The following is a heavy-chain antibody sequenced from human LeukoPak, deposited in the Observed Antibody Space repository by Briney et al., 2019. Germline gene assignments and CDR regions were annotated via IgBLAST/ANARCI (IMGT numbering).Heavy chain of an antibody. CDR3: ARDREDDYGDYAVWFDY. V-gene: IGHV3-21*01. CDR1: GFNFNTYS. D-gene: IGHD4-17*01. J-gene: IGHJ4*02. Sequence: GGSLRLSCAVSGFNFNTYSMNWVRQAPGKGPEWVSSISSTSNYIYYADSVKGRFTISRDNAKNSLYLQMNSLRAEDTAVYYCARDREDDYGDYAVWFDYWGQGTLVTVSS. CDR2: ISSTSNYI.